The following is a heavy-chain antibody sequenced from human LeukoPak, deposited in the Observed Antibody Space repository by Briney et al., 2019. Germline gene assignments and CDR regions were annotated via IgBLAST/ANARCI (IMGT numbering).Heavy chain of an antibody. CDR2: ISGSGGST. D-gene: IGHD6-19*01. J-gene: IGHJ3*02. CDR3: VHSSGWYAYGNAFDI. V-gene: IGHV3-23*01. Sequence: GGSPRLSCAASGFTFSSYAMSWVRQAPGKGLEWVSAISGSGGSTYYADSVKGRFTISRDNSKNTLYLQMNSLRAEDTAVYYCVHSSGWYAYGNAFDIWGQGTMVTVSS. CDR1: GFTFSSYA.